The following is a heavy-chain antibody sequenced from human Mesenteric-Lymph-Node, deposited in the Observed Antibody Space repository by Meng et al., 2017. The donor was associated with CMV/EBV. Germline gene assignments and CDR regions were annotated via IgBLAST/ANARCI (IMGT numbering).Heavy chain of an antibody. J-gene: IGHJ3*02. CDR2: IYSGGST. D-gene: IGHD3-3*01. Sequence: GESLKISCAASGFTVSSNYMSWVRQAPGKGLEWVSVIYSGGSTYYADSVKGRFTISRDNSKNTLYLQMNSLRAEDTAVYYCARGYYDFWSGYYPDAFDIWGQGTMVTVSS. CDR3: ARGYYDFWSGYYPDAFDI. V-gene: IGHV3-66*02. CDR1: GFTVSSNY.